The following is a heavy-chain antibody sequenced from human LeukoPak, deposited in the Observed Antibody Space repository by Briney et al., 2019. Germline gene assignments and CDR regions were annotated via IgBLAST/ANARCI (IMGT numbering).Heavy chain of an antibody. CDR2: ISAYNGNT. CDR3: ARDGVVAANYGMDV. V-gene: IGHV1-18*01. Sequence: GSVKVSCKASGYTFPSYGISWVRQAPGQGLEWMGWISAYNGNTNYAQKLQGRVTMTTDTSTSTAYMELRSLRSDDTAVYYCARDGVVAANYGMDVWGQGTTVTVSS. J-gene: IGHJ6*02. CDR1: GYTFPSYG. D-gene: IGHD2-15*01.